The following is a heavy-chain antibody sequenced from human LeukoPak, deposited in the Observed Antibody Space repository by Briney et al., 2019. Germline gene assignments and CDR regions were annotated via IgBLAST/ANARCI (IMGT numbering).Heavy chain of an antibody. Sequence: SVTLSLTCAVYGGSFSGYYWSWIRQPPGKGLEWIGEINHSGSTNYNPSLKSRVIISVDTSKNQFSLKLSSVTAADTAVYYCARGANWFDPCGQGTLVTVSS. CDR2: INHSGST. J-gene: IGHJ5*02. CDR1: GGSFSGYY. V-gene: IGHV4-34*01. CDR3: ARGANWFDP.